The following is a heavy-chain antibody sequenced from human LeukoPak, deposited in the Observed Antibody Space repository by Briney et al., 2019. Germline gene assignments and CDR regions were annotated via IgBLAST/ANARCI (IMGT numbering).Heavy chain of an antibody. J-gene: IGHJ2*01. V-gene: IGHV3-13*01. CDR3: ARAAYSSTWYSRYFDL. D-gene: IGHD6-13*01. Sequence: GGSLRLSCAASGFTFSSYDIHWVRQATGKGLEWVSGIGTAGEIYHPGSVKGRFTISRENAKNSLYLQMNSLRAGDTAVYYCARAAYSSTWYSRYFDLWGRGTLVTVSS. CDR2: IGTAGEI. CDR1: GFTFSSYD.